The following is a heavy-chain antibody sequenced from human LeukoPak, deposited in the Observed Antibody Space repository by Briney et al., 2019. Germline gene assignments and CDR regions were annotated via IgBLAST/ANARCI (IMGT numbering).Heavy chain of an antibody. V-gene: IGHV4-38-2*02. D-gene: IGHD6-13*01. Sequence: SETLSLTCTVSGYSISSGYYWAWIRQPPGKGLEWIGTIYNSGSTYQNPSLKSRVTISVDRSKNQFSLKLSSVTAADTAVYYCARHGAQQPIDYWGQGTLVTVSS. J-gene: IGHJ4*02. CDR2: IYNSGST. CDR1: GYSISSGYY. CDR3: ARHGAQQPIDY.